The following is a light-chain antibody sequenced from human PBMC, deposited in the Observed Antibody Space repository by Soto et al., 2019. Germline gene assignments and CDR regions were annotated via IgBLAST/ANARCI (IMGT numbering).Light chain of an antibody. V-gene: IGKV3-20*01. CDR1: QSVSSSY. CDR2: GTS. CDR3: QQYSDSAWT. J-gene: IGKJ1*01. Sequence: EIVLTQSAGTLSLSPGERATLSCRASQSVSSSYLAWYQPKPGQAPRLLIFGTSHRATDIPARFSGSGSESDFTLTITRLEPEDFAVYYCQQYSDSAWTFGQGTRVEIK.